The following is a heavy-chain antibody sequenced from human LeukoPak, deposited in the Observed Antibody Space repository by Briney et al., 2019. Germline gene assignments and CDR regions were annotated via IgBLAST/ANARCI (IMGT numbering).Heavy chain of an antibody. J-gene: IGHJ4*02. Sequence: PGGSLRLSCAASGFTFSSYSMNWVRQAPGKGLEWVSHISSSSSTIYYADSVKGRFTISRDNAKNSLYLQMNSLRAEDTAVYYCARVYCSGGSCSTGDYFDYWGQGTLVTVSS. CDR3: ARVYCSGGSCSTGDYFDY. V-gene: IGHV3-48*01. CDR1: GFTFSSYS. CDR2: ISSSSSTI. D-gene: IGHD2-15*01.